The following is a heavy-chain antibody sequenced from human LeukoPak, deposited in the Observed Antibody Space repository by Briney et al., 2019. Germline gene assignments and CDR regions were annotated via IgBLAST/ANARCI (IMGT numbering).Heavy chain of an antibody. D-gene: IGHD6-19*01. CDR1: GGTFSSYA. J-gene: IGHJ4*02. V-gene: IGHV1-69*04. CDR2: IIPILGIA. CDR3: ARHPRYSSGGHYFDY. Sequence: GASVKVSCKASGGTFSSYAISWVRQAPGQGLEWMGRIIPILGIANYAQKFQGRVTITADKSTSTAYMELSSLRSEDTAVYYCARHPRYSSGGHYFDYWGQGTLVTVSS.